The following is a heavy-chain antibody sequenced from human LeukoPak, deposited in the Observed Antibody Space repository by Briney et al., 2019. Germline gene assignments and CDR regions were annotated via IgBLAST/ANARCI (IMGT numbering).Heavy chain of an antibody. V-gene: IGHV3-30*01. CDR3: ARDQNYYGSGTPFDY. Sequence: PGGSLRLSCAASGFTFSSYAMHWVRQAPGEGLEWVAVISYDGSNKYYADSVKGRFTISRDNSKNTLYLQMNSLRAEDTAVYYCARDQNYYGSGTPFDYWGQGTLVTVSS. D-gene: IGHD3-10*01. CDR2: ISYDGSNK. CDR1: GFTFSSYA. J-gene: IGHJ4*02.